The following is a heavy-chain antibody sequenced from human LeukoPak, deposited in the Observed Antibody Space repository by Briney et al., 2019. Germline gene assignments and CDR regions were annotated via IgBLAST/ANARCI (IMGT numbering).Heavy chain of an antibody. J-gene: IGHJ6*02. D-gene: IGHD3-10*01. Sequence: GVSLRLSCAASGFTFSSYSKNWVRQAPGKGLEWVSSISSSSSYIYYADSVKGRFTISRDNAKNSLYLQMNSLRAEDTAVYYCARENWHYGSGSYYYYYYGMDVWGQGTTVTVSS. V-gene: IGHV3-21*01. CDR2: ISSSSSYI. CDR3: ARENWHYGSGSYYYYYYGMDV. CDR1: GFTFSSYS.